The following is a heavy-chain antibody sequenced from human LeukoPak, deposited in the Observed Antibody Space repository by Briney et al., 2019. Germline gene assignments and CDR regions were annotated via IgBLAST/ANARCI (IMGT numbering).Heavy chain of an antibody. CDR2: IYYSGST. Sequence: SETLSLTCTVSGGSVSSYYWSWIRQAPGKGLEWIGHIYYSGSTNYNPSLKSRVTISIDTSKNQFSLNLSSVTAADTAVYYCARDSGSGTYYWGQGTLVTVSS. V-gene: IGHV4-59*02. D-gene: IGHD6-19*01. CDR1: GGSVSSYY. CDR3: ARDSGSGTYY. J-gene: IGHJ4*02.